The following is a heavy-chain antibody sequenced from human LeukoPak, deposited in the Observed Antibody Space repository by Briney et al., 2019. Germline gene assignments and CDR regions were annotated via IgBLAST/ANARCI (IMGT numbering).Heavy chain of an antibody. CDR3: ARFGVVITAFDY. CDR2: IYHSGST. J-gene: IGHJ4*02. V-gene: IGHV4-4*02. Sequence: SGTLSLTCAVSGGSISSSNWWSWVRQPPGKGLEWIGEIYHSGSTNYNLSPKSRVTISVDKSKNQFSLKLSSVTAADTAVYYCARFGVVITAFDYWGQGTLVTVSS. D-gene: IGHD3-3*01. CDR1: GGSISSSNW.